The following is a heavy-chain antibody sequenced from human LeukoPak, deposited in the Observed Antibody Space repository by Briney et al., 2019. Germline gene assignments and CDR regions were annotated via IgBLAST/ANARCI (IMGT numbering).Heavy chain of an antibody. J-gene: IGHJ4*02. CDR1: GFTFSDYN. CDR3: TRDPRNLDY. D-gene: IGHD1-14*01. CDR2: ISRSGSTK. V-gene: IGHV3-11*01. Sequence: GGSLRLSCAASGFTFSDYNMRWIRQAPGKGLEWVSSISRSGSTKYYADSAKGRFTISRDNAKNSLFLQMNSLRAEDTAVYYCTRDPRNLDYWGQGTLVTVSS.